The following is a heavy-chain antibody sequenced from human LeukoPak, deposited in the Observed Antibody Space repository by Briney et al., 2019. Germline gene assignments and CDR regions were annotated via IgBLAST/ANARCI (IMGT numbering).Heavy chain of an antibody. CDR2: MNPNSGNT. V-gene: IGHV1-8*01. J-gene: IGHJ6*03. Sequence: ASVKVSCKASGYTFTSYDINWVRQATGQGFEWMGWMNPNSGNTGYAQKFQGRVTMTRNTSISTAYMELSSLRSEDTAVYYCARGVRGMVRGVITRYYYYYYMDVWGKGTTVTISS. CDR3: ARGVRGMVRGVITRYYYYYYMDV. D-gene: IGHD3-10*01. CDR1: GYTFTSYD.